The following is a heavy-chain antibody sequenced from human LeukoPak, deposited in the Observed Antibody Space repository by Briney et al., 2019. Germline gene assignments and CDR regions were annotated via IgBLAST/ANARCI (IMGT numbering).Heavy chain of an antibody. D-gene: IGHD3-16*02. CDR3: ARRPLRLGELSLTYYYGMDV. Sequence: PGRSLRLSCAASGFTFSSYAMHWVRQAPGKGPEWVAVISYDGSNKYYADSVKGRFTISRDNSKNTLYLQMNSLRAEDTAVYYCARRPLRLGELSLTYYYGMDVWGQGTTVTVSS. J-gene: IGHJ6*02. CDR1: GFTFSSYA. CDR2: ISYDGSNK. V-gene: IGHV3-30-3*01.